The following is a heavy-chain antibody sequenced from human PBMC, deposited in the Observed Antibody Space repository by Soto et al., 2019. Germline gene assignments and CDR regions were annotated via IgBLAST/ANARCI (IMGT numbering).Heavy chain of an antibody. J-gene: IGHJ5*02. Sequence: AVKVSCKASGGTFSSYSISWVRQAPGQGLEWMGGIIPIFGTANYAQKFQGRVTITADESTSPAYMELSSLRSEDTAVYSGPRSGGIAVAGTNLFAPWGQGTLVNASS. CDR3: PRSGGIAVAGTNLFAP. D-gene: IGHD6-19*01. CDR1: GGTFSSYS. V-gene: IGHV1-69*13. CDR2: IIPIFGTA.